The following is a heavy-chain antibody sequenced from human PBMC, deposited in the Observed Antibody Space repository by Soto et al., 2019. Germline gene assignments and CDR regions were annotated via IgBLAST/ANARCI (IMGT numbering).Heavy chain of an antibody. J-gene: IGHJ6*02. CDR2: IYHTGET. CDR1: GGSISSSNYY. V-gene: IGHV4-39*01. D-gene: IGHD1-26*01. CDR3: RVGPGYYYYYYGMDV. Sequence: PSETLSLTCSVSGGSISSSNYYWAWIRQPPGKGLEWIGGIYHTGETYYNQYPTPRVTLSVDTSKNQFSLNLNSVTAADTAVYYCRVGPGYYYYYYGMDVWGQGTTVTVS.